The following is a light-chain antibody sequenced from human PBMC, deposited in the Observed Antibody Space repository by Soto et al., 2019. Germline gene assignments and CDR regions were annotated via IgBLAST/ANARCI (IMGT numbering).Light chain of an antibody. J-gene: IGKJ1*01. CDR1: QSVLNRSNKKNY. V-gene: IGKV4-1*01. CDR2: WAS. Sequence: DIVMTQSPDSLAVSLGERATINCKSSQSVLNRSNKKNYLAWYQQKSGQLPKLLIYWASTRESGVPDRFSGSGSGTDFTLTISSLQAEDVAVYYCQQYYDSQWTFGQGTKVEIK. CDR3: QQYYDSQWT.